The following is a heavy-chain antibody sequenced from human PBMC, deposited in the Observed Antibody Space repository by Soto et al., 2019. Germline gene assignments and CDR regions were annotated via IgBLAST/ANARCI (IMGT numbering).Heavy chain of an antibody. J-gene: IGHJ6*02. V-gene: IGHV1-46*01. CDR3: ARPNGSGRIDYGMDV. Sequence: ASVKVSCKASGYTFTSYYMHWVRQAPGQGLEWMGIINPSGGSTSYAQKFQGRVTMTRDTSTSTVYMELSSLRSEDTAVYYCARPNGSGRIDYGMDVWGQGTTVTVSS. D-gene: IGHD3-10*01. CDR1: GYTFTSYY. CDR2: INPSGGST.